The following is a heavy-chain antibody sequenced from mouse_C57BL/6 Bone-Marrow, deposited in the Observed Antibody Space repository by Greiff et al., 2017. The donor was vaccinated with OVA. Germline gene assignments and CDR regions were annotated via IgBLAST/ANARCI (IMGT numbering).Heavy chain of an antibody. V-gene: IGHV2-6-1*01. J-gene: IGHJ1*03. CDR3: ARHPSNWYWYFDV. D-gene: IGHD4-1*02. Sequence: VKVEESGPGLVAPSQSLSITCTVSGFSLTSYGVHWVRQPPGKGLEWLVVIWSDGSTTYNSALKSRLSISKDNSKSQVFLKMNSLQTDDTAMYYCARHPSNWYWYFDVWGTGTTVTVSS. CDR1: GFSLTSYG. CDR2: IWSDGST.